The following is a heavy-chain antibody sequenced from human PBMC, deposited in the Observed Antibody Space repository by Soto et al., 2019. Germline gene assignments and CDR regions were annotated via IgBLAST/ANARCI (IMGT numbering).Heavy chain of an antibody. V-gene: IGHV4-28*01. J-gene: IGHJ4*02. D-gene: IGHD1-26*01. CDR1: GDSSSSDNW. Sequence: KAWGTGALGCGVSGDSSSSDNWWVWIGQPPGKGLEWIGYIHYSGITYSNPSLKSRLTMSVDTSKNPFSRKLSSVTAVDTAVYYCATHAHGKYYLELWGPGTMLNVSS. CDR3: ATHAHGKYYLEL. CDR2: IHYSGIT.